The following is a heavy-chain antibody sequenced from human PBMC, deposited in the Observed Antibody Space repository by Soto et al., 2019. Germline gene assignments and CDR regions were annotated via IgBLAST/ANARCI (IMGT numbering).Heavy chain of an antibody. CDR3: AKDRYWGTTNCYTREDSFDV. J-gene: IGHJ3*01. Sequence: QLVQSGAEVMEPGASVKISCEASGYPFTAFFMHGVRQAPGQGLEWLGIINPSGGATSYAKKSLGGATRTGDASTSTFYLEWGGLRTNDTAVYYCAKDRYWGTTNCYTREDSFDVWGKGTVVTVSS. CDR2: INPSGGAT. V-gene: IGHV1-46*01. CDR1: GYPFTAFF. D-gene: IGHD1-1*01.